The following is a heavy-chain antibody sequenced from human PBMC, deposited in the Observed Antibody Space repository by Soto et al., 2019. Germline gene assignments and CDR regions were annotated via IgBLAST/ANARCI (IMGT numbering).Heavy chain of an antibody. J-gene: IGHJ4*02. CDR3: AREMGGTYLDH. CDR1: GGSISTDYYD. CDR2: IYDSGAA. D-gene: IGHD1-26*01. V-gene: IGHV4-30-2*01. Sequence: SETLSLTGPVSGGSISTDYYDWSWIRQPPGKALEWIGYIYDSGAAYFNPSLQSRVSMSVDISKNQFSLKLTSVTAADTAVYFCAREMGGTYLDHWGQGALVTVSS.